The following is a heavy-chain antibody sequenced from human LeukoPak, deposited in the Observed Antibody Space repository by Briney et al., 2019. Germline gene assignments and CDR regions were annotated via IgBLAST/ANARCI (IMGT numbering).Heavy chain of an antibody. D-gene: IGHD6-19*01. CDR1: GASINTDNY. V-gene: IGHV4-39*01. CDR2: VHFSGAT. CDR3: AKHRMWLVGLDY. J-gene: IGHJ4*02. Sequence: SETLSLTCTVSGASINTDNYWGWIRQSPGKGLELIGSVHFSGATHYNPSLKGRVAIALDTPKNQFSLELNSVTAADTAIYYCAKHRMWLVGLDYWGQGTLVTVSS.